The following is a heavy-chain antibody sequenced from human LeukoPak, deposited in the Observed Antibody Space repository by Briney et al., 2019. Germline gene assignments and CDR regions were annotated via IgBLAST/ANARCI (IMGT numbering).Heavy chain of an antibody. Sequence: PSETLSLTCTVSGGSISTYYWSGIRQPAGKGLEWIGRIFSSESTNYNPSLKGRVTMSLDSSKNQFSLRLSSVTAADTAVYYCARAPLTVKDAFDIWGQGTMVTVSS. CDR2: IFSSEST. J-gene: IGHJ3*02. CDR3: ARAPLTVKDAFDI. V-gene: IGHV4-4*07. D-gene: IGHD4-11*01. CDR1: GGSISTYY.